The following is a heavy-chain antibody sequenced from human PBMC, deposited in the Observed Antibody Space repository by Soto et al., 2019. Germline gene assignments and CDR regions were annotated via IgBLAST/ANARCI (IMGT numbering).Heavy chain of an antibody. Sequence: QVQLVQSGAEVKKPGSSVKVSCTASGDTFSRYTISWVRQVPGQGPEWMGRTIPMLGMADYAQKFQGRVTINADKSTSTAYMVLRSLRSEDTAIYYCATSYGSESEHFDYWGQGTLVTVSS. CDR3: ATSYGSESEHFDY. CDR1: GDTFSRYT. V-gene: IGHV1-69*02. J-gene: IGHJ4*02. CDR2: TIPMLGMA. D-gene: IGHD3-10*01.